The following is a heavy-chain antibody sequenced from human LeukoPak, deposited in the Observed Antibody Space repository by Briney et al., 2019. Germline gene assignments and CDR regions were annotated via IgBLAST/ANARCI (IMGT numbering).Heavy chain of an antibody. D-gene: IGHD2-2*01. CDR1: GYTFTGYY. Sequence: ASVKVSCKACGYTFTGYYMHWVRQAPGQGLEWMGWINPNSGGTNYAQKVQGRVTMTADTSTSTAYMELRSLRSDDTAVFYCARVSAYCTSTSCHDYWGRGTLVTVSS. CDR2: INPNSGGT. J-gene: IGHJ4*02. CDR3: ARVSAYCTSTSCHDY. V-gene: IGHV1-2*02.